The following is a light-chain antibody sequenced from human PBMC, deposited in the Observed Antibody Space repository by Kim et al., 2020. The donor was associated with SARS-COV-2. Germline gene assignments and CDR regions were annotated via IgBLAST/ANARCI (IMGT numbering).Light chain of an antibody. CDR3: QVWDSSSDQVV. Sequence: APGKTASITCGGTSIGGKSVHWYQQKPGQAPVLVIYYDDSRPSGIPERFSASNFGNTAALTISRVEAGDEADYYCQVWDSSSDQVVFGGGTQLTVL. J-gene: IGLJ2*01. CDR1: SIGGKS. CDR2: YDD. V-gene: IGLV3-21*04.